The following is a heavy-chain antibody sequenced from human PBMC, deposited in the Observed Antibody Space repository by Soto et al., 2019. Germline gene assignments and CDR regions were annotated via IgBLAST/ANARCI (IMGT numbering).Heavy chain of an antibody. D-gene: IGHD1-1*01. Sequence: KSSETLSLTCTVSGGSISSGGYYWSWIRQHPGKGLEWIGYIYYSGSTYYNPSLKSRVTISVDTSKNQFSLKLSSVTAADTAVYYCARVERVYYFDYWGQGTLVTVSS. CDR2: IYYSGST. CDR1: GGSISSGGYY. J-gene: IGHJ4*02. CDR3: ARVERVYYFDY. V-gene: IGHV4-31*03.